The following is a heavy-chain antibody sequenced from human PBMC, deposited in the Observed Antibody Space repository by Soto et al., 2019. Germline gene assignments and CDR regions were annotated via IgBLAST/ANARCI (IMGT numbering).Heavy chain of an antibody. J-gene: IGHJ4*02. D-gene: IGHD3-3*01. V-gene: IGHV3-11*06. CDR1: GFTFSDYY. CDR2: ISSSSSYT. CDR3: AREQDGYDFWSGQRALDY. Sequence: GGSLRLSCAASGFTFSDYYMSWIRQAPGKGLEWVSYISSSSSYTNYADSVKGRFTISRDNAKNSLYLQMNSLRAEDTAVYYCAREQDGYDFWSGQRALDYWGQGTLVTVSS.